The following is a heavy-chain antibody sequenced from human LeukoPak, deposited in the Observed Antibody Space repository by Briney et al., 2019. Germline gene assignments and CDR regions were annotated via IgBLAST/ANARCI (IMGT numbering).Heavy chain of an antibody. CDR2: IKSKTDGGTT. J-gene: IGHJ6*03. CDR1: GFTFSNAW. V-gene: IGHV3-15*01. D-gene: IGHD4-17*01. Sequence: GGSLRLSCAASGFTFSNAWMSWVRQAPGKGLERVGRIKSKTDGGTTDYAAPVKGRFTISRDDSKNTLYLQMNSLKTEDTAVYYCIGNTVTRAYYYYYMDVWGKGTTVTVSS. CDR3: IGNTVTRAYYYYYMDV.